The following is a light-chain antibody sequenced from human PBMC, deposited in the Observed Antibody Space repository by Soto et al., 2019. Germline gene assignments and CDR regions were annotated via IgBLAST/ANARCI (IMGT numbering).Light chain of an antibody. CDR2: HVT. CDR3: SSYTSSSTYV. V-gene: IGLV2-14*03. Sequence: QSVLTQPASVSGAPGQSIAISCTRTSSDVGAYNYVSWYQHHPGKAPKLMIYHVTNRPSGVSDRFSGSKSGNTASLTISGLRADDEADYYCSSYTSSSTYVFGTGTKVTVL. CDR1: SSDVGAYNY. J-gene: IGLJ1*01.